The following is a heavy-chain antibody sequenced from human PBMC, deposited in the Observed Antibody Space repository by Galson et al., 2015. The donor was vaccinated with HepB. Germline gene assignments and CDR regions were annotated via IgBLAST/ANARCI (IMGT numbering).Heavy chain of an antibody. V-gene: IGHV4-61*01. CDR2: IYYSGST. J-gene: IGHJ4*02. D-gene: IGHD4-17*01. Sequence: LSLTCTVSGGSVSSGSYYWSWIRQPPGKGLEWIGYIYYSGSTNYNPSLKSRVTISVDTSKNQFSLKLSSVTAADTAVYYCARGPYGDYSFDYWGQGTLVTVSS. CDR1: GGSVSSGSYY. CDR3: ARGPYGDYSFDY.